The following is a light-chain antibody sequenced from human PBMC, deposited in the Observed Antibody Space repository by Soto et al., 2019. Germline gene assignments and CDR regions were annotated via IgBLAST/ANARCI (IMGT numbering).Light chain of an antibody. CDR2: DTS. J-gene: IGKJ4*01. Sequence: ETVLTQSPGTLSLSPGESATLSCRASHSLDSYLAWYQKKPGQAPRLLIYDTSNRASGIPARFSGSGSGTDFTLTISRLEPEDFAVYYCQQYGSSVTFGGGTKVDI. CDR3: QQYGSSVT. CDR1: HSLDSY. V-gene: IGKV3-20*01.